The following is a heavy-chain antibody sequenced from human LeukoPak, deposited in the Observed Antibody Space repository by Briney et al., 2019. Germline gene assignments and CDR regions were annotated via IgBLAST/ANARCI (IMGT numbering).Heavy chain of an antibody. CDR2: ISSSGSTI. V-gene: IGHV3-48*03. CDR1: GFTFSSYE. CDR3: ARAGIVVVVAATAPFDY. J-gene: IGHJ4*02. Sequence: GGSLRLSCAASGFTFSSYEMNWVRQAPGKGLEWVSYISSSGSTIYYADSVKGRFTISRDNAKNSLYLQMNSLRAEDTAVYYCARAGIVVVVAATAPFDYWGQGTLVTVSS. D-gene: IGHD2-15*01.